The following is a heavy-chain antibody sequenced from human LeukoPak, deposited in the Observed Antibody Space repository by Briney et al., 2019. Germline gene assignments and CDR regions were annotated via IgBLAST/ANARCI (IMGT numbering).Heavy chain of an antibody. Sequence: PGGSLRLSCAASGFTFSSYSMNWVRQAPGKGLEWVSSISSSSSYIYYADSVKGRFTISRDNAKNSLYLQMNSLRAEDTAAYYCARGGGVAYMDVWGKGTTVTVSS. V-gene: IGHV3-21*01. D-gene: IGHD2-8*02. CDR2: ISSSSSYI. CDR3: ARGGGVAYMDV. J-gene: IGHJ6*03. CDR1: GFTFSSYS.